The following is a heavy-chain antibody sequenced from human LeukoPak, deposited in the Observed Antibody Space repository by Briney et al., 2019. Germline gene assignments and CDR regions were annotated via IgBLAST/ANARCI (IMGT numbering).Heavy chain of an antibody. CDR1: GFTFSSYE. V-gene: IGHV3-48*03. CDR3: ARDGSKDYYGSGSYGAWWYYYYYYMDV. CDR2: ISSSVSTI. Sequence: PGGSLRLSCAVSGFTFSSYEMNWVRQAPGKGLVWVSYISSSVSTIYYADSVKGRFTISRDNAKNSLYLQMNSLRAEDTAVYYCARDGSKDYYGSGSYGAWWYYYYYYMDVWGKGTTVTVSS. J-gene: IGHJ6*03. D-gene: IGHD3-10*01.